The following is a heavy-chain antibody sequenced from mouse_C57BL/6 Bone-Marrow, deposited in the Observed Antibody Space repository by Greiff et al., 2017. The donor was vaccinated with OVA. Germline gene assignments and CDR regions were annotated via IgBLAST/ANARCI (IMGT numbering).Heavy chain of an antibody. J-gene: IGHJ3*01. CDR2: IRSKSNNYAN. Sequence: EVQVVESGGGLVQPKGSLTLSCAVSGFCFNTYAMNWVRQAPGKGLEWVARIRSKSNNYANYYTDSVKDRFTISRDDSESMLYLQMNNVIPEDTAMYYCVSQDYYGSSWGFAYWGQGTLVTVSA. V-gene: IGHV10-1*01. D-gene: IGHD1-1*01. CDR1: GFCFNTYA. CDR3: VSQDYYGSSWGFAY.